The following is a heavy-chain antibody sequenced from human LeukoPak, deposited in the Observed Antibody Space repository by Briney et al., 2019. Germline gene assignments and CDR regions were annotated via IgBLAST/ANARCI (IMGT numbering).Heavy chain of an antibody. Sequence: PSETLSLTCTVSGGSISSSSYYWGWIRQPPGKGLEWIGSIYYSGSTYYNPSLKSRVTISVDTSKNQFSLKLSSVTAADTAVYYCAGSELLWFGGVNSGFDYWGQGTLVTVSS. D-gene: IGHD3-10*01. V-gene: IGHV4-39*07. CDR1: GGSISSSSYY. J-gene: IGHJ4*02. CDR3: AGSELLWFGGVNSGFDY. CDR2: IYYSGST.